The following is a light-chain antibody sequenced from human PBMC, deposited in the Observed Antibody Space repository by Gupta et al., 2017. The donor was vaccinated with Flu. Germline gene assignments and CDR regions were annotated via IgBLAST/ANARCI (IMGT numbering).Light chain of an antibody. Sequence: EIVMTQSPSTLSVSPGERATLSCRASQRVSSNLAWYQQKPGQAPRLLIYDASTQATGIPGRFSGGGSGTEFNLTISRLQSEDFAIYYCQHYDNWPLTFGEGTMVEIK. CDR1: QRVSSN. CDR3: QHYDNWPLT. CDR2: DAS. J-gene: IGKJ4*02. V-gene: IGKV3-15*01.